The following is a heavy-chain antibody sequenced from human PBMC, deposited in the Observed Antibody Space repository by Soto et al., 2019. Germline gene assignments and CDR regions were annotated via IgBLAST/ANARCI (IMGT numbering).Heavy chain of an antibody. CDR1: GGSMTNYF. V-gene: IGHV4-59*01. CDR2: IHDSGNT. D-gene: IGHD6-13*01. CDR3: ARVEAQQQLGIWFDP. Sequence: SETLSLTCNVSGGSMTNYFWSWIRQPPGKGLEWIGYIHDSGNTNYNPSLKSRVFISVDTSRNQFSLKLSSVTAADTAVYYCARVEAQQQLGIWFDPWGQGTLVTVSS. J-gene: IGHJ5*02.